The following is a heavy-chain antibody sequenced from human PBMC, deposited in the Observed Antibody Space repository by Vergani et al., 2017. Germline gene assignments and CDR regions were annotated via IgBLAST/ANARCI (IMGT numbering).Heavy chain of an antibody. Sequence: QLHLQESGPGLVKPSETLSLTCTVSGASVNSYYWSWIRQPPGKGLEWMGYVSFRGDTLYDPSVKGRMTISLNTSSNQFSLYLTSVTAADTAVYYCARSRIYYCAGSPDYWGQGTLVTVSS. CDR1: GASVNSYY. CDR3: ARSRIYYCAGSPDY. CDR2: VSFRGDT. D-gene: IGHD3-10*01. J-gene: IGHJ4*02. V-gene: IGHV4-59*02.